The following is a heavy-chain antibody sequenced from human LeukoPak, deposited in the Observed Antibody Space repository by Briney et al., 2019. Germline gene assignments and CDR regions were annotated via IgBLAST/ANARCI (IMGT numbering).Heavy chain of an antibody. Sequence: PGGSLRLSCAASGFTFSSYAMHWVRQAPGKGLEWVAVISYDGSNKYYADSVKGRFTISRDNAKNSLYLQMNSLRAEDTAVYYCARDLGPYYDYVWGSYRYGFGFDYWGQGTLVTVSS. J-gene: IGHJ4*02. CDR3: ARDLGPYYDYVWGSYRYGFGFDY. CDR1: GFTFSSYA. D-gene: IGHD3-16*02. V-gene: IGHV3-30-3*01. CDR2: ISYDGSNK.